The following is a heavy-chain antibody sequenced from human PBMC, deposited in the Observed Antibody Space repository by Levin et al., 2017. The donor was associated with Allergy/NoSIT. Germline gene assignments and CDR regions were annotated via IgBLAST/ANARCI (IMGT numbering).Heavy chain of an antibody. CDR3: ATVHRRGQAVTTYYYYGMDV. Sequence: ASVKVSCKVSGYTLTELSMHWVRQAPGKGLEWMGGFDPEDGETIYAQKFQGRVTMTEDTSTDTAYMELSSLRSEDTAVYYCATVHRRGQAVTTYYYYGMDVWGQGTTVTVSS. CDR1: GYTLTELS. D-gene: IGHD4-17*01. J-gene: IGHJ6*02. V-gene: IGHV1-24*01. CDR2: FDPEDGET.